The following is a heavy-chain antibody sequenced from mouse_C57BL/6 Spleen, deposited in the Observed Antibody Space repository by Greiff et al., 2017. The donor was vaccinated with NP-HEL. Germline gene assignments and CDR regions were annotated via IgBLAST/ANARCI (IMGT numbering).Heavy chain of an antibody. D-gene: IGHD1-1*02. Sequence: VKLQESGAELVKPGASVKLSCKASGYTFTEYTIHWVKQRSGQGLEWIGWFYPGSGSIKYNEKFKDKATLTADKSSSTVYMELSRLTSEDSAVYFCARHEDPPLSTPVGFAYWGQGTLVTVSA. J-gene: IGHJ3*01. CDR2: FYPGSGSI. CDR1: GYTFTEYT. V-gene: IGHV1-62-2*01. CDR3: ARHEDPPLSTPVGFAY.